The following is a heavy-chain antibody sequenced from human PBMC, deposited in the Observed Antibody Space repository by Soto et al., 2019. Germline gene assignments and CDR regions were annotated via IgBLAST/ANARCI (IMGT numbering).Heavy chain of an antibody. CDR2: ISYDGSNK. CDR3: ARGERSWWKDGFDF. V-gene: IGHV3-30-3*01. CDR1: GFTFSSYA. D-gene: IGHD2-8*02. Sequence: QVQLVESGGGVVQPGGSLRLSCAASGFTFSSYAMHWVRQAPGKGLEWVAVISYDGSNKYYADSVKGRFTISRDNSKNTPYRQMKSLRADDTAVYYCARGERSWWKDGFDFWGQGTMVTVSS. J-gene: IGHJ3*01.